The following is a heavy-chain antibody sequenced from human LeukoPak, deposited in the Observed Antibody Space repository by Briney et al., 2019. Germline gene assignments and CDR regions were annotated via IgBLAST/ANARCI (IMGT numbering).Heavy chain of an antibody. J-gene: IGHJ4*02. V-gene: IGHV3-23*01. Sequence: PGGSLRLSCAASGFTFGSFSMSWVRQTPGKGLEWVSDISASASITKYADSVKGRFIISRDNSKNTLFLQMNSLTAEDTAVYYCATGAASIGWLSHDHWGQGTLVTVSS. CDR3: ATGAASIGWLSHDH. CDR1: GFTFGSFS. CDR2: ISASASIT. D-gene: IGHD2-15*01.